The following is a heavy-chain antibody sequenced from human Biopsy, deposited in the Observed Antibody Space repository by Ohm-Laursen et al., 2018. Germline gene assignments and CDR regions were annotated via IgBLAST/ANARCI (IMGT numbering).Heavy chain of an antibody. V-gene: IGHV1-2*02. CDR3: ARDLLEWSLPS. J-gene: IGHJ4*02. CDR1: GDAFLGYY. Sequence: ASVKVSCKASGDAFLGYYLHWVRQALGQGLEWMGSIYPNSGDTDFAQKFQGRVSMTRDTSVSTAYLELSSLRSDDTAIYYCARDLLEWSLPSWGQGTLVTVSP. D-gene: IGHD3-3*01. CDR2: IYPNSGDT.